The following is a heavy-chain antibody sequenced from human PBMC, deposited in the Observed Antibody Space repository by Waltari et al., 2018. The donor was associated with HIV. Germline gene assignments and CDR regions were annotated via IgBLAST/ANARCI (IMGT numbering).Heavy chain of an antibody. J-gene: IGHJ2*01. V-gene: IGHV4-61*02. CDR1: GGSIPSGDSY. CDR3: ARGLDILTGHYHWFLDV. CDR2: VYTSGSA. D-gene: IGHD3-9*01. Sequence: QVQLQESGPGLVKPSQTLSLTCTVSGGSIPSGDSYWTWIRQPAGKGLEWIGRVYTSGSANYNPSLRSRVTMSLDTSKNQFSLKLTSVTAADTAVYYCARGLDILTGHYHWFLDVWGRGTLVTVSS.